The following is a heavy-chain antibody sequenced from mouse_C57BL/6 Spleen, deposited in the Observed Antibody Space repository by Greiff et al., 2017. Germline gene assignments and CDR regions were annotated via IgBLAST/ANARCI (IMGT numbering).Heavy chain of an antibody. CDR3: ARGGALGSSAYYAMDY. CDR1: GYAFSSYW. V-gene: IGHV1-80*01. CDR2: IYPGDGDT. D-gene: IGHD1-1*01. Sequence: QVQLQQSGAELVKPGASVKISCKASGYAFSSYWMNWVKQRPGKGLEWIGQIYPGDGDTNYNGKFKGKATLTADKSSSTAYMQLSSLTSEDSAVYFCARGGALGSSAYYAMDYWGQGTSVTVSS. J-gene: IGHJ4*01.